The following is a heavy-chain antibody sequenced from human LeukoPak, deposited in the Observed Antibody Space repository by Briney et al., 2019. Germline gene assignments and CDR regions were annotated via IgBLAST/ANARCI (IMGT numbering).Heavy chain of an antibody. V-gene: IGHV1-8*01. CDR3: AKNIALTGEFDS. CDR1: GYTFTSYD. J-gene: IGHJ4*02. CDR2: MNPNSGNT. Sequence: ASVKVSCKAFGYTFTSYDVNWFRQATGQGLEWMGWMNPNSGNTGYAQKFQGRVSLTRDTSISTAYLELISLRSEDTAVYYCAKNIALTGEFDSWGQGTLVTVSS. D-gene: IGHD7-27*01.